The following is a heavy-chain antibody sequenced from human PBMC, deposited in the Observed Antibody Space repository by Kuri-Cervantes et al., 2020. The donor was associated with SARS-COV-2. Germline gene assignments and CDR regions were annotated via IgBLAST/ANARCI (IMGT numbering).Heavy chain of an antibody. V-gene: IGHV3-48*03. Sequence: GGSLRLSCAASGFTFSSYEMNWVRQAPGKGLEWVSYISSSGSTIYYADSVKGRFTISRDNAKNSLYLQMNSLRAEDTAVYYCARWPLPGGFDYWGQGTLVTVSS. D-gene: IGHD3-10*01. CDR2: ISSSGSTI. CDR3: ARWPLPGGFDY. J-gene: IGHJ4*02. CDR1: GFTFSSYE.